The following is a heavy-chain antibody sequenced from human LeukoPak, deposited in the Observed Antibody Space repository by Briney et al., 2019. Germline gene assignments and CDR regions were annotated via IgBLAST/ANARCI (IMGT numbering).Heavy chain of an antibody. Sequence: GGSLRLSCAASGFTFSSYSMNWVRQAPGKGLEWVSSISSSSSYIYYADSVKGRFTISRDNDKNSLYLQMNSLRAEDTAVYYCAGYDFWSGYLFDYWGQGTLVTVSS. CDR2: ISSSSSYI. CDR1: GFTFSSYS. CDR3: AGYDFWSGYLFDY. D-gene: IGHD3-3*01. V-gene: IGHV3-21*01. J-gene: IGHJ4*02.